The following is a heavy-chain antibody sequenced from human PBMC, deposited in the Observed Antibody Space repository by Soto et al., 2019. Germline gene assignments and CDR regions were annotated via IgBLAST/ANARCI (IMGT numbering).Heavy chain of an antibody. Sequence: QVQLVPSGAEVKKPGASVKVSCKASGYTFTSYGISWVRQAPGQGLEWMGWISAYNGNTNYAQQLQGRVTMTTDTSTSTAYMELRSLRSDDTAVYYCARIPPTIVVVAAAAYMDVWGKGTTVTVSS. V-gene: IGHV1-18*01. D-gene: IGHD2-2*01. CDR2: ISAYNGNT. J-gene: IGHJ6*03. CDR3: ARIPPTIVVVAAAAYMDV. CDR1: GYTFTSYG.